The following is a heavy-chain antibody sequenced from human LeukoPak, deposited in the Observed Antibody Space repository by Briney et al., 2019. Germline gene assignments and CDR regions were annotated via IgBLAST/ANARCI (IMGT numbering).Heavy chain of an antibody. CDR3: AREESSGYYEPFDY. CDR1: GGSISRYY. Sequence: SETLSLTCTVSGGSISRYYWSWIRQPAGKGLEWIGRIYTCGCTNYNPSLKSRVTMSVDPSKNQFSLKLRSVTAADTAVYYCAREESSGYYEPFDYWGQGTLVTVSS. V-gene: IGHV4-4*07. J-gene: IGHJ4*02. CDR2: IYTCGCT. D-gene: IGHD3-22*01.